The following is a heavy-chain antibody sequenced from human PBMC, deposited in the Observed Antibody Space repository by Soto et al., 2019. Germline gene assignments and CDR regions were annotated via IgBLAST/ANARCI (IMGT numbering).Heavy chain of an antibody. J-gene: IGHJ6*03. CDR3: ATLGSYDYGDYGGYYYYMDV. Sequence: PSETLSLTCTVSGGSISSYYWSWIRQPPGKGLEWIGYIYYSGSTNYNPSLKSRVTISVDTSKNQFSLKLSSVTAADTAVYYCATLGSYDYGDYGGYYYYMDVWGKGTTVTVSS. CDR1: GGSISSYY. CDR2: IYYSGST. V-gene: IGHV4-59*01. D-gene: IGHD4-17*01.